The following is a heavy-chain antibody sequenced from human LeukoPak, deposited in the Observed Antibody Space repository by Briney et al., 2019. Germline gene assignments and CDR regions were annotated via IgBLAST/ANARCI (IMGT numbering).Heavy chain of an antibody. CDR3: ARVGVYSSSWPVSDY. J-gene: IGHJ4*02. CDR2: ISSSGSTI. D-gene: IGHD6-13*01. Sequence: GGSLRLSCAASGFTFSSYEMNWVRQAPGKGLEWVSYISSSGSTIYYADSVKGRFTISRDNAKNSLYLQMNSLRAEDTAVYYRARVGVYSSSWPVSDYWGQGTLVTVSS. V-gene: IGHV3-48*03. CDR1: GFTFSSYE.